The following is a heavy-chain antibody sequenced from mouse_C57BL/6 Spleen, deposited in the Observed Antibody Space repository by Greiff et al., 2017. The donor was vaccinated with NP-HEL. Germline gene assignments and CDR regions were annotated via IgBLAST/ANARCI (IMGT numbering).Heavy chain of an antibody. J-gene: IGHJ2*01. V-gene: IGHV1-82*01. CDR1: GYAFSSSW. D-gene: IGHD1-1*01. CDR2: IYPGDGDT. Sequence: VQLQQSGPELVKPGASVKISCKASGYAFSSSWMNWVKQRPGQGLEWIGRIYPGDGDTNYNGKFKGKATLTADKSSSTAYMQLSSLASEDSAVYYCARSLVTTVVALDYWGQGTTLTVSS. CDR3: ARSLVTTVVALDY.